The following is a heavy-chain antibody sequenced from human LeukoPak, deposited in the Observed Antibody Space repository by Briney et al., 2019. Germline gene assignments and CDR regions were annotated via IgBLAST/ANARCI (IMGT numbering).Heavy chain of an antibody. Sequence: ASVKVSCKASGYTFTGYYMHWVRQAPGQGLEWMGRINPNSGGTNYAQKFQGRVTMTRNTSISTAYMELSSLRSEDTAVYYCALAGRYYFDYWGQGTLVTVSS. CDR2: INPNSGGT. D-gene: IGHD1-26*01. CDR3: ALAGRYYFDY. V-gene: IGHV1-2*06. CDR1: GYTFTGYY. J-gene: IGHJ4*02.